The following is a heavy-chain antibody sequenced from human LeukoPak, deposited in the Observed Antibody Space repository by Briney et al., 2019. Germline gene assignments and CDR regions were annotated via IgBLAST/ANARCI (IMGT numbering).Heavy chain of an antibody. CDR2: ISGSGGST. J-gene: IGHJ4*02. V-gene: IGHV3-23*01. CDR3: AKITSTMIVVVITGDYFDY. D-gene: IGHD3-22*01. Sequence: PGGSLRLSCAASGFTFSSYAMSWVRQAPGKGLEWVSAISGSGGSTYYADSVKGRFTISRDNSKNTLYLQMNSLRAEDTAVYCCAKITSTMIVVVITGDYFDYWGQGALVTISS. CDR1: GFTFSSYA.